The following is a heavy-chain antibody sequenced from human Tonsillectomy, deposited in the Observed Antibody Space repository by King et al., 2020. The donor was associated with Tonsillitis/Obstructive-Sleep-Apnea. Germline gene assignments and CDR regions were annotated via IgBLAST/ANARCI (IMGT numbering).Heavy chain of an antibody. J-gene: IGHJ5*02. D-gene: IGHD3-16*01. Sequence: LQLQESGPGLVKPSETLSLTCTVSGGSISSSSYYLGWIRQPPGKGMEWIGRLYYSGITYYNRSLKSRVTISIDTSKNQFSLWLSSVIAADTAVYYWASHFPSGGSVMYNWFDPWGQGTLVTVSS. CDR2: LYYSGIT. V-gene: IGHV4-39*01. CDR1: GGSISSSSYY. CDR3: ASHFPSGGSVMYNWFDP.